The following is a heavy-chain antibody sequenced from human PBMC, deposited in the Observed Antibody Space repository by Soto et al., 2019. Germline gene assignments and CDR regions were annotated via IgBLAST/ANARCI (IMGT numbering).Heavy chain of an antibody. CDR2: ISGSGGST. V-gene: IGHV3-23*01. D-gene: IGHD1-26*01. CDR1: GFTFSSCA. CDR3: ARRGSGSYYDY. J-gene: IGHJ4*02. Sequence: EVQLLESGGGLVQPGGSLRLSCGASGFTFSSCAMRWVRQAPGKGLEWVSAISGSGGSTYYADSVKGRFTISRDNSKNTLYLQMNSLRAEDTAVYYCARRGSGSYYDYWGQGTMVTVSS.